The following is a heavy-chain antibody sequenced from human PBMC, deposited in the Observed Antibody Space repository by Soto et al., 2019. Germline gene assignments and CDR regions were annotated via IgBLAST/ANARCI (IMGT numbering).Heavy chain of an antibody. CDR1: GFTFSSYA. CDR2: ISGSGGST. CDR3: AKPVPTYDNWNYYFDY. J-gene: IGHJ4*02. D-gene: IGHD1-7*01. V-gene: IGHV3-23*01. Sequence: HPGGSLRLSCAASGFTFSSYAMSWVRQAPGKGLEWVSAISGSGGSTYYADSVKGRFTISRDNSKNTLYLQMNSLRAEDTAVYYCAKPVPTYDNWNYYFDYWGQGTLVTVSS.